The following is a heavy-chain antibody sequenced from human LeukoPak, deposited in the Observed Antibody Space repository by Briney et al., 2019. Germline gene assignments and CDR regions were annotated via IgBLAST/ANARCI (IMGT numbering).Heavy chain of an antibody. CDR3: ARAPSEIGGYYPEYFRH. Sequence: PGGSLRLSCAASGFTFSSYWMHRVRQAPGKGLVWVSRIKRDGKTNYADSVKGRFTISRDNAKNTVSLQMNSLRAEDTGVYYCARAPSEIGGYYPEYFRHWGQGTLVTVSS. V-gene: IGHV3-74*01. CDR1: GFTFSSYW. CDR2: IKRDGKT. J-gene: IGHJ1*01. D-gene: IGHD3-22*01.